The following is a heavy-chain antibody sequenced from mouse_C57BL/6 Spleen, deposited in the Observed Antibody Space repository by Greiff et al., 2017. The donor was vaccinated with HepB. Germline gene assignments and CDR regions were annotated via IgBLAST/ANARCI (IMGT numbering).Heavy chain of an antibody. CDR1: GFTFSSYT. J-gene: IGHJ4*01. V-gene: IGHV5-9*01. CDR3: ARGGGAMDD. CDR2: ISGGGGNT. Sequence: EVMLVESGGGLVKPGGSLKLSCAASGFTFSSYTMSWVRQTPEKRLEWVATISGGGGNTYYPDSVKGRFTISRDNAKNTLYLQMSSLRSEDTALYYCARGGGAMDDWGQGTSVTVSS.